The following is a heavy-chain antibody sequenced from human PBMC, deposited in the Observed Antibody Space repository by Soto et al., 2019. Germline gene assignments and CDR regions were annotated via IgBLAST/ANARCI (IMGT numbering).Heavy chain of an antibody. CDR1: GGSFSGYY. CDR2: INHSGST. CDR3: ATGYGSGSSHNWFDP. J-gene: IGHJ5*02. V-gene: IGHV4-34*01. D-gene: IGHD3-10*01. Sequence: QVQLQQWGAGLLKPSETPSLTCAVYGGSFSGYYWSWIRQPPGKGLEWIGEINHSGSTNYNPSLKSRVTISVDTSKNQFSLKLSSVTAADTAVYYCATGYGSGSSHNWFDPWGQGTLVTVSS.